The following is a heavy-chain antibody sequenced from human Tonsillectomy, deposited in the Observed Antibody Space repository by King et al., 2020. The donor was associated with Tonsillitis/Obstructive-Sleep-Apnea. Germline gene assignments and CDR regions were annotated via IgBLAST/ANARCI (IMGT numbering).Heavy chain of an antibody. CDR2: IWYDGSNK. D-gene: IGHD6-19*01. J-gene: IGHJ4*02. CDR3: ARDLLAVAGRHFDY. V-gene: IGHV3-33*01. Sequence: VQLVESGGGVVQPGRSLRLSCAASGFTFSSYGMHWVRQAPGKGLEWVAVIWYDGSNKYYADSVKGRFTISRDNSKNTLYLQMNSLRAEDTAVYYCARDLLAVAGRHFDYWGQGTLVTVSS. CDR1: GFTFSSYG.